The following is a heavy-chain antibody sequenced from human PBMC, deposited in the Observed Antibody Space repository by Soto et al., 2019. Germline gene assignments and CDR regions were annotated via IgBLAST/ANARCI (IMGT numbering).Heavy chain of an antibody. V-gene: IGHV3-74*01. D-gene: IGHD3-10*01. CDR2: IDGDGSTT. CDR3: ARGPRGRFAFDI. CDR1: GFTFSNDW. Sequence: EVQLVESGGALVQPGGSLRLSCAATGFTFSNDWMHWVRQAQGKGLVWVSRIDGDGSTTNYADSVKGRFTISKDNAKNTLYLQVNTLRDDDTAVYYCARGPRGRFAFDIWGQGTMVTVSS. J-gene: IGHJ3*02.